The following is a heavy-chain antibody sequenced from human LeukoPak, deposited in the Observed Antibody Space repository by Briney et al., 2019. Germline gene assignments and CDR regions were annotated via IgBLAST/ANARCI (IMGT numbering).Heavy chain of an antibody. CDR2: ISSSGSTI. D-gene: IGHD3-10*01. V-gene: IGHV3-48*03. CDR3: ARVFRLGEWFGEAYYFDY. CDR1: GFTFSSYE. J-gene: IGHJ4*02. Sequence: GGSLRLSCAASGFTFSSYEMNWVRQAPGKGLEWVSYISSSGSTIYYADSVKGRFTISRDNAKNSLYLQMNSLRAEDTAVYYCARVFRLGEWFGEAYYFDYWGQGTLVTVSS.